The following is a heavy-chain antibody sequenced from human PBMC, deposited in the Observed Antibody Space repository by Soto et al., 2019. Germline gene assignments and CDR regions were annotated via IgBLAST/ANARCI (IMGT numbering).Heavy chain of an antibody. Sequence: QLQLQESGPGLVKPSETLSLTCTVSGDSVNSNNYYCGWIRQPPGKGLEWIGSIEYTGSTYYNPSLKSRVTMSVDTSKSQFSLKFSSVTAADTAVYYCARHPGYAVPTVYATHYFNYWGQGILVTVST. CDR2: IEYTGST. CDR3: ARHPGYAVPTVYATHYFNY. J-gene: IGHJ4*02. V-gene: IGHV4-39*01. CDR1: GDSVNSNNYY. D-gene: IGHD2-8*01.